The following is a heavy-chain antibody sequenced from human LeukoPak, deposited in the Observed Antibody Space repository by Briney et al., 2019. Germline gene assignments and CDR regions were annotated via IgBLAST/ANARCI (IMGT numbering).Heavy chain of an antibody. CDR2: ISSSNTYI. D-gene: IGHD7-27*01. CDR1: GFPFSSYA. CDR3: ARDPLGRAADY. V-gene: IGHV3-21*01. J-gene: IGHJ4*02. Sequence: PGGSLRLSCVASGFPFSSYAMTWVRQAPGKGLEWVSSISSSNTYIYYAESVKGRFTISRDNAKNSLYLQMNSLRAEDTAVYYCARDPLGRAADYWGQGSLVTVSS.